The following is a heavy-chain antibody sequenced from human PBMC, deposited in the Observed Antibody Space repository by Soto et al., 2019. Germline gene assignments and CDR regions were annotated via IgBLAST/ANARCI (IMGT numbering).Heavy chain of an antibody. CDR2: IIPIFGTA. D-gene: IGHD2-15*01. CDR1: GGTFSSYA. V-gene: IGHV1-69*13. J-gene: IGHJ5*02. Sequence: SVKVSCKASGGTFSSYAISWVRQAPGQGLEWMGGIIPIFGTANYAQKFQGRVTITADESTSTVYMELSSLRSEDTAVFYFARVVDCSGGSCYPGNWFDPWGQGTLVTVSS. CDR3: ARVVDCSGGSCYPGNWFDP.